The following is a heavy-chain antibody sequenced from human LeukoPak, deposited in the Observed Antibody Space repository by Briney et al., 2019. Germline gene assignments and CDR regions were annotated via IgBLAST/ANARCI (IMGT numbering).Heavy chain of an antibody. J-gene: IGHJ4*02. CDR2: IFPSGGEI. CDR1: GFTFSTFA. D-gene: IGHD6-19*01. Sequence: GGSLRLSCEASGFTFSTFAMIWVRQPPGKVLEWVSSIFPSGGEIHYADSVRGRFTISRDNSKSTLSLQMNSLRAEDTAVYYCAKGPWLAYPYYFDYWGQGTLVTVSS. CDR3: AKGPWLAYPYYFDY. V-gene: IGHV3-23*01.